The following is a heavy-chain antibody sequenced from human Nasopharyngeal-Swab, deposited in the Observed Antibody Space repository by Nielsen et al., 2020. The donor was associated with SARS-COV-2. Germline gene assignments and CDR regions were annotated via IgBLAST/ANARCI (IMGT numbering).Heavy chain of an antibody. Sequence: GGSLRLSCAASGFTFSSYWMNWVRQAPGKGLEWVSSISGSGSSRYYAASLKGRFTISRDNAQNSLFLQINSLTAEDTAFYFCVRGDRRDYWGLGTLVTVSS. J-gene: IGHJ4*02. CDR3: VRGDRRDY. CDR1: GFTFSSYW. V-gene: IGHV3-21*01. CDR2: ISGSGSSR.